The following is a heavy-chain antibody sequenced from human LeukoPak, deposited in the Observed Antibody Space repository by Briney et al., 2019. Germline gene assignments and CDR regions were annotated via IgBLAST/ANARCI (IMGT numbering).Heavy chain of an antibody. CDR2: IYSGGST. D-gene: IGHD2-21*02. J-gene: IGHJ6*02. CDR1: GFTVSSNC. Sequence: GGSLRLSCAASGFTVSSNCMSWVRQAPGKGLEWVSVIYSGGSTYYADSVKGRFTISRDNSKNTLYLQMNSLRAEDTAVYYCARDKVVVTASYYYYYGMDVWGQGTTVTVSS. CDR3: ARDKVVVTASYYYYYGMDV. V-gene: IGHV3-53*01.